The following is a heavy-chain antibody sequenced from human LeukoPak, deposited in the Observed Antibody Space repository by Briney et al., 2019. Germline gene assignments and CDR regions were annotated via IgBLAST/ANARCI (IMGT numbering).Heavy chain of an antibody. J-gene: IGHJ4*02. CDR1: GGSISSSSYY. D-gene: IGHD2-2*03. CDR2: IYYSGST. V-gene: IGHV4-39*01. Sequence: SETLSLTCTVSGGSISSSSYYWGWIRQPPGKGLEWIGSIYYSGSTYYNPSLKSRVTISVDTSKNQFSLKLSSVTAADTAVYYCAITGYCSSTSCYARMSPFDYWGQGTLVTVSS. CDR3: AITGYCSSTSCYARMSPFDY.